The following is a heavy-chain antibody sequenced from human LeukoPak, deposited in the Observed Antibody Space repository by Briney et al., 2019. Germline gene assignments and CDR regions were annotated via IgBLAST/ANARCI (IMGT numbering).Heavy chain of an antibody. J-gene: IGHJ4*02. CDR1: GFTFSSYA. D-gene: IGHD3-10*01. CDR2: ISGSGDST. Sequence: PGGSLRLSCAASGFTFSSYAMSWVRQAPGKGLEWVSAISGSGDSTYYADSVKGRFTISRDNSKNTLYLQMNSLRAEDTAVYYCAKGGDYYGSGGFYYFDYWGQGTLVTVSS. CDR3: AKGGDYYGSGGFYYFDY. V-gene: IGHV3-23*01.